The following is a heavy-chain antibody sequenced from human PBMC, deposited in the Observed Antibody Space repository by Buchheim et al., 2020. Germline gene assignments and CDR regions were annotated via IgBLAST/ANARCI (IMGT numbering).Heavy chain of an antibody. CDR2: IKQDGSEK. Sequence: EVQLVESGGGLVQPGGSLRLSCAASGFTFSSYWMSWVRQAPGKGLEWVANIKQDGSEKYYVDSVKGRFTISRDNAKNSLYLQMNSLRAEDTAVYYCARDFSGVVFLGWKLDYWGQGTL. J-gene: IGHJ4*02. V-gene: IGHV3-7*01. CDR3: ARDFSGVVFLGWKLDY. D-gene: IGHD3-10*01. CDR1: GFTFSSYW.